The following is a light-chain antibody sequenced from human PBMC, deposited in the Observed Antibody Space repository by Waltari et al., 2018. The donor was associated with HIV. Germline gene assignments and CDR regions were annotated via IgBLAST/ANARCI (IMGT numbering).Light chain of an antibody. Sequence: EIVLTQSPGTLSLSPGERVTLSCRASQTISHNYLAWFQKKPGQAPRLLIYGASSRATGIPDRFRGSGSGTDFTLTISRLEPEDFAVYYCQQYDVLVTFGGGTKVENK. CDR1: QTISHNY. CDR2: GAS. V-gene: IGKV3-20*01. J-gene: IGKJ4*01. CDR3: QQYDVLVT.